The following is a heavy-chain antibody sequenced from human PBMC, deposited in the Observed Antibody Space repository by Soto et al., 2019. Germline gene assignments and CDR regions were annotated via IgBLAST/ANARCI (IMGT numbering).Heavy chain of an antibody. CDR2: IYWNDDE. D-gene: IGHD1-26*01. J-gene: IGHJ4*02. CDR3: VFRRGTPKSWYFDS. Sequence: QITLKESGPTLVKPTQTLTLTCTFSGFSLTSNGVAVGRIRQPPGEAPEWLALIYWNDDERYNSALKSRPTITKDTSNTQVVLTMTNMDPAGTATYYCVFRRGTPKSWYFDSWGPGILVTVSS. V-gene: IGHV2-5*01. CDR1: GFSLTSNGVA.